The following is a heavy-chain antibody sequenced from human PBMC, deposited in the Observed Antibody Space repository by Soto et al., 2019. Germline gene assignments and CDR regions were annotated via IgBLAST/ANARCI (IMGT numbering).Heavy chain of an antibody. D-gene: IGHD4-17*01. CDR1: GGPFSSHT. J-gene: IGHJ2*01. CDR2: IIPALGTT. V-gene: IGHV1-69*08. Sequence: QDQLVQSGAEVKKPGSSVKVSCKAFGGPFSSHTFSWVRQAPGQGLEWMGRIIPALGTTTYAQKFQGRVTITADESVTTVYMELHSLRTGDTAVYYCARPDFGDYWYFDLWGRGTLVTVSS. CDR3: ARPDFGDYWYFDL.